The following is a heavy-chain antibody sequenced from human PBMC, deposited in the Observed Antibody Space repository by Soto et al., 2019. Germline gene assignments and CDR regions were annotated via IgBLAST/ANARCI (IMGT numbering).Heavy chain of an antibody. CDR1: GRTFSSYA. Sequence: QVQLVQSGAEVKKPGSSVKVSCKASGRTFSSYAINWVRQAPGQGLEWMGGIIRIFGTPDYAQRFQGRVTFTADESPSKAYMEVGSLRSEDTAVYYCERKGSNEYYYYGMDVWGQGTTVTVSS. CDR2: IIRIFGTP. V-gene: IGHV1-69*12. CDR3: ERKGSNEYYYYGMDV. D-gene: IGHD3-10*01. J-gene: IGHJ6*02.